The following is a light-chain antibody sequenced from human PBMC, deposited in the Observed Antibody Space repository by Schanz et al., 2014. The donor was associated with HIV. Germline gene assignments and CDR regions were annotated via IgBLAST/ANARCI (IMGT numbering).Light chain of an antibody. CDR2: DAS. V-gene: IGKV3-20*01. CDR1: QTVSNN. CDR3: QQYGSSRT. Sequence: EIVLTQSPVTLSLSPGERATLSCRASQTVSNNLAWYQQKPGQAPRLVISDASTRATGIPARFSGRGSGTDFTLTISRLEPEDFAVYYCQQYGSSRTFGQGTKVEI. J-gene: IGKJ1*01.